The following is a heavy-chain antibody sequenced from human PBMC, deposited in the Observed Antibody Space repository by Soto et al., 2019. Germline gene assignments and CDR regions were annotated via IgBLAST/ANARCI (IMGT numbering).Heavy chain of an antibody. D-gene: IGHD3-22*01. CDR2: IDPSDSYT. V-gene: IGHV5-10-1*01. Sequence: GESLKISCKGSGYSFTSYWISWVRQMPGKGLGWMGRIDPSDSYTNYSPSFQGHVTISADKSISTAYLQWSSLKASDTAMYYCAREGNRYYYDSSGIPGDAFDIWGQGTMVTVSS. CDR3: AREGNRYYYDSSGIPGDAFDI. CDR1: GYSFTSYW. J-gene: IGHJ3*02.